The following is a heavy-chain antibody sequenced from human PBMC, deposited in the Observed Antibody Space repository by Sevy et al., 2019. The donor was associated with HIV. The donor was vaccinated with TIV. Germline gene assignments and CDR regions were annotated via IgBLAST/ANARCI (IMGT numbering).Heavy chain of an antibody. CDR3: AKGTLGYCSGGSCSHIDY. CDR2: ISGSGGST. J-gene: IGHJ4*02. Sequence: GGSLRLSCAASGFTFSSYAMSWVRQAPGKGLEWVSAISGSGGSTYYEDSVKGRFTISRDNSKNTLYLQMNSLRAEDTAVYYCAKGTLGYCSGGSCSHIDYRGQGTLVTVSS. V-gene: IGHV3-23*01. CDR1: GFTFSSYA. D-gene: IGHD2-15*01.